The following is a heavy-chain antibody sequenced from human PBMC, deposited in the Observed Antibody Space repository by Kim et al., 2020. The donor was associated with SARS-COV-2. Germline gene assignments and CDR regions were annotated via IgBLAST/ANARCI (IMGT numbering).Heavy chain of an antibody. Sequence: GGSQRLSCAASGFRFRDYAMSWVRQAPGKGLEWVSVVTANMEGIFYDDSVEGRFTVSRDNARNTLHLQMNSLRVDDTAVYYCAKALYGTVGHFADYWGQGALVTVSS. D-gene: IGHD3-10*01. CDR2: VTANMEGI. J-gene: IGHJ4*02. CDR3: AKALYGTVGHFADY. CDR1: GFRFRDYA. V-gene: IGHV3-23*01.